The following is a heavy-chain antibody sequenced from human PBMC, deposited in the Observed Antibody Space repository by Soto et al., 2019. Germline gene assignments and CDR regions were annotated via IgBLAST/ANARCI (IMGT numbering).Heavy chain of an antibody. V-gene: IGHV1-69*13. Sequence: GASVKVSCKASGGTFSSYAISWVRQAPGQGLEWMGGIIPIFGTANYAQKFQGRVTITADESTSTAYMELSSLRSEDTAVYYCARGSARVSGPWFDPWGQGTLVTVSS. CDR1: GGTFSSYA. J-gene: IGHJ5*02. D-gene: IGHD2-15*01. CDR2: IIPIFGTA. CDR3: ARGSARVSGPWFDP.